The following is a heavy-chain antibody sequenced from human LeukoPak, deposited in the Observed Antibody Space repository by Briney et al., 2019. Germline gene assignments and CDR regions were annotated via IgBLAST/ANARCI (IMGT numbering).Heavy chain of an antibody. J-gene: IGHJ4*02. CDR3: VRDLGGRSGH. D-gene: IGHD1-26*01. CDR1: GFTFSSNW. Sequence: GGSLRLSCAASGFTFSSNWMHWVRQAPGKGLVWVSRINEDGSTTNYADSVKGRSTIFRDNAKNTLYLQMNSLRAEDTVVYYCVRDLGGRSGHWGQGTLVTVSS. V-gene: IGHV3-74*01. CDR2: INEDGSTT.